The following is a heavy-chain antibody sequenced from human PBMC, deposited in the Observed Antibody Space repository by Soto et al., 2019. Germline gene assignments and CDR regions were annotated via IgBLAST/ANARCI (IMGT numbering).Heavy chain of an antibody. Sequence: GGSLILSCAASGFTFSSYAMHWVRQAPGRGLEWVAVISYDGSNKYYADSVKGRFTISRDNSKNTLYLQMNSLRAGDTAVYYCARSITMVRGNWFEPWGQGTLVTVSS. J-gene: IGHJ5*02. V-gene: IGHV3-30-3*01. CDR1: GFTFSSYA. CDR3: ARSITMVRGNWFEP. D-gene: IGHD3-10*01. CDR2: ISYDGSNK.